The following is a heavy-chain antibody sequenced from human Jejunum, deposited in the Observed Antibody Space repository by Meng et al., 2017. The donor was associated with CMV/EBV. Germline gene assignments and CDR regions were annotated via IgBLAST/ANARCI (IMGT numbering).Heavy chain of an antibody. CDR3: AHQAVAGTRGWFDP. Sequence: QGQLGETGAGVTKPGAAVKGSCQASGSTVTGYYMHWVRQAPGQGLEWMGRINPNSGATNYAQKFQGRVTMTRDTSISTAYMELSRLRSDDTAVYYCAHQAVAGTRGWFDPWGQGTLVTVSS. J-gene: IGHJ5*02. CDR1: GSTVTGYY. V-gene: IGHV1-2*06. CDR2: INPNSGAT. D-gene: IGHD6-19*01.